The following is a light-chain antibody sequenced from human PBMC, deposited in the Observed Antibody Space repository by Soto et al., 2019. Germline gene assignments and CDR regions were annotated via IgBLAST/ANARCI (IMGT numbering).Light chain of an antibody. V-gene: IGKV3-15*01. CDR1: QSVSSS. CDR2: AAS. CDR3: QQYNNWPPLT. J-gene: IGKJ4*01. Sequence: EIVMTQSPATLSVSPGERVTLSCRASQSVSSSLAWYQQKPGQAPRLLIYAASTRASDIPARFSGSGSGTEFTLTISSLQSEDFAVYYCQQYNNWPPLTFGGGTKVEIK.